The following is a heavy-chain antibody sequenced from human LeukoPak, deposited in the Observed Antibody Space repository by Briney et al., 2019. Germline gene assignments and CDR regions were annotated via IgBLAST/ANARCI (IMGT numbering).Heavy chain of an antibody. CDR1: GFTFSDYY. J-gene: IGHJ4*02. Sequence: GGSLRLSCAASGFTFSDYYMSWIRQAPGKGLEWVSYISSSGSTIYYADSVKGRFTISRDNAKNSLYLQMNSLRAEDTAVYYCARDPRTAMVYGGLLDYWGQGTLVTVSS. CDR3: ARDPRTAMVYGGLLDY. CDR2: ISSSGSTI. V-gene: IGHV3-11*04. D-gene: IGHD5-18*01.